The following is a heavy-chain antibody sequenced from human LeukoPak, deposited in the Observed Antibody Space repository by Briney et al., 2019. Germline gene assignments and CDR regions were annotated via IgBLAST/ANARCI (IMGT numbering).Heavy chain of an antibody. CDR3: AKSVQRRDYADY. CDR1: GFTFSSYG. J-gene: IGHJ4*02. V-gene: IGHV3-30*02. CDR2: IRYEGSNK. Sequence: PGGSLRLSCAASGFTFSSYGMHWVRQAPGKGLEWVAFIRYEGSNKYYADSVEGRFTIFRDNSKNTLYLQMNSLRAEDTAVYYCAKSVQRRDYADYWGQGTLVTVSS.